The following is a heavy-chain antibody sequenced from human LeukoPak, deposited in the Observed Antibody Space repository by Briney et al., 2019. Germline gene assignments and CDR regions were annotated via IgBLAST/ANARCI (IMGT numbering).Heavy chain of an antibody. CDR1: GFTFSSYW. Sequence: GGSLRLSCAASGFTFSSYWMHWVRQAPGEGLGWVSRINSDGSRTNYADSVKGRFTISRDNAKNTLYLQMNSLRAEDTAVYYCVRDGGSYYGDAFDIWGHGTMVTVSS. CDR2: INSDGSRT. D-gene: IGHD1-26*01. V-gene: IGHV3-74*01. CDR3: VRDGGSYYGDAFDI. J-gene: IGHJ3*02.